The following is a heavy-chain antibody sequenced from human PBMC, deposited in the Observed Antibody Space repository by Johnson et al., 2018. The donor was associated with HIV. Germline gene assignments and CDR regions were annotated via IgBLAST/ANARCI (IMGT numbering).Heavy chain of an antibody. CDR1: GFTVSSNY. V-gene: IGHV3-66*01. CDR3: ARDSPKQWLGVDAFDI. CDR2: IYSGRST. D-gene: IGHD6-19*01. J-gene: IGHJ3*02. Sequence: EVQLVESGGGLVQPGGSLRLSCAASGFTVSSNYMSWVRQAPGKGLEWVSVIYSGRSTYYADYVKGRFTISRENSKTTLYLQMNSLRAEDTAVYYCARDSPKQWLGVDAFDIWGQGTMVTVSS.